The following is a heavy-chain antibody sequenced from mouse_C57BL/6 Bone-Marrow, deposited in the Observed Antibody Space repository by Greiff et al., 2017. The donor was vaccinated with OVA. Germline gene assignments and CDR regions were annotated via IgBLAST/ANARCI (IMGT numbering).Heavy chain of an antibody. V-gene: IGHV5-9-1*02. D-gene: IGHD2-1*01. CDR3: TRLLDAMDY. CDR2: ISSGGDYI. CDR1: GFTFSSYA. Sequence: EVMLVESGEGLVKPGGSLKLSCAASGFTFSSYAMSWVRQTPEKRLEWVAYISSGGDYIDYADTVKGRFTISRDNARNTLYLQRSSLKSEDTAMYYCTRLLDAMDYWGQGTSVTVSS. J-gene: IGHJ4*01.